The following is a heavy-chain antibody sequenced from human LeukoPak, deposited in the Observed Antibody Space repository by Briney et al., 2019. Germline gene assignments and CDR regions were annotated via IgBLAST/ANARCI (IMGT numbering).Heavy chain of an antibody. J-gene: IGHJ5*02. CDR3: ASIQSNKTGGWFDP. V-gene: IGHV1-24*01. Sequence: VASVKVSCKVSGYTLTELSMHWVRQAPGKGLEWMGGFDPEDGETIYAQKFQGRVTMTEDTSTDTAYMELGSLRSEDTAVYYCASIQSNKTGGWFDPWGQGTLVTASS. D-gene: IGHD4-11*01. CDR2: FDPEDGET. CDR1: GYTLTELS.